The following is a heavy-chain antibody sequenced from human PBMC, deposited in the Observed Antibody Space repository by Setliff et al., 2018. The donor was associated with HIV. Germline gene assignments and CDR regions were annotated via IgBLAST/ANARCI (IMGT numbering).Heavy chain of an antibody. D-gene: IGHD7-27*01. Sequence: ASVKVSCKSSGYTFTDYFMHWVRQAPGQGLEWMGWISPDNANTRISQRFRGSVTMTRDRSINTAYMEFSGLTSDDTAVYYCARQFSNSFDSWGQGTLVTVS. CDR2: ISPDNANT. CDR1: GYTFTDYF. V-gene: IGHV1-2*02. CDR3: ARQFSNSFDS. J-gene: IGHJ4*02.